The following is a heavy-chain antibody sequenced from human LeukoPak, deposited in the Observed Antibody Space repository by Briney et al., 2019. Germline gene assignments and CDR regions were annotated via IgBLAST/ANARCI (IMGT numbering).Heavy chain of an antibody. CDR2: TYYRSQWYV. Sequence: SQTLSLTCAISGDSVSSNRAAWHWLRQSPSRGLEWLGRTYYRSQWYVDYASSVKSRIILNPDTSKNQFSLQLNSVTPEDTAVYYCAREGWWFDFWGQGTLVTVFS. D-gene: IGHD2-15*01. J-gene: IGHJ4*02. CDR1: GDSVSSNRAA. CDR3: AREGWWFDF. V-gene: IGHV6-1*01.